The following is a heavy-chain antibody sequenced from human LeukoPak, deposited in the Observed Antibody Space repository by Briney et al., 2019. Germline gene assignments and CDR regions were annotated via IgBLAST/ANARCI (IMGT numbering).Heavy chain of an antibody. V-gene: IGHV3-7*03. CDR2: INQDESEK. J-gene: IGHJ4*02. Sequence: PGGSLRLSCAASGFTFSSYWMSWVRQAPGKGLEWVANINQDESEKYYVDSVKGRFTISRDNAKKSLFLQMNSLRAEDTAVYYCARKLAPVFDYWGPGTLVTVSS. CDR1: GFTFSSYW. CDR3: ARKLAPVFDY. D-gene: IGHD2-2*01.